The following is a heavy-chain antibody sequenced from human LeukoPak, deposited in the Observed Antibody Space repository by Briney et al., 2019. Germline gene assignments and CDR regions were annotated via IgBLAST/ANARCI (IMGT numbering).Heavy chain of an antibody. J-gene: IGHJ4*02. CDR3: ARDDRVPAALDC. D-gene: IGHD2-2*01. CDR1: GGTFSSYA. CDR2: IIPIFGTA. V-gene: IGHV1-69*06. Sequence: SVKVSCKASGGTFSSYAISWVRQAPGQGLEWMGRIIPIFGTANYAQKFQGRVTITADKSTSTAYMELSSLRSEDTAVYYCARDDRVPAALDCWGQGTLVTVSS.